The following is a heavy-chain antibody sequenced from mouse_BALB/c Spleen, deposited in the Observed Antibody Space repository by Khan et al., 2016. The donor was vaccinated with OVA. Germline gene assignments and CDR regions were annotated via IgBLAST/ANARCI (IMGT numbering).Heavy chain of an antibody. J-gene: IGHJ4*01. CDR2: ISSSGST. V-gene: IGHV3-2*02. D-gene: IGHD2-3*01. CDR1: GYSITSDYA. Sequence: EVKLVESGPGLVKPSQSLSLTCTVTGYSITSDYAWNWIRQSPGNKLEWMGYISSSGSTNYNPALKSRISITRDTSKNQFFLQLNSVTTEDTATYYCARDGSRYNYAMDYWGQGTSVTVSS. CDR3: ARDGSRYNYAMDY.